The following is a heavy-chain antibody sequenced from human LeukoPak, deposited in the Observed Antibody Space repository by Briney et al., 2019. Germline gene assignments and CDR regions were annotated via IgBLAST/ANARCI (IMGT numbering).Heavy chain of an antibody. CDR3: AKDESILTGYRPDY. Sequence: PGGSLRLSCAASGFTFSSYNMNWVRQAPGKGLEWVSSISSSSSYIYYADSVKGRFTISRDNSKNTLYLQMNSLRAEDTAVYYCAKDESILTGYRPDYWGQGTLVTVSS. V-gene: IGHV3-21*04. CDR2: ISSSSSYI. D-gene: IGHD3-9*01. CDR1: GFTFSSYN. J-gene: IGHJ4*02.